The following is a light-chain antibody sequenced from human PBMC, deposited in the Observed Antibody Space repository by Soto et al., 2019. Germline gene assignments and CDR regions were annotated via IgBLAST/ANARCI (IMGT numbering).Light chain of an antibody. J-gene: IGKJ1*01. CDR1: QSISSW. V-gene: IGKV1-5*01. CDR2: DAY. Sequence: DIQMTQSPSTLSASVGDRVTITCRASQSISSWLAWYQQKPGKAPKLLIYDAYSLESGVPSRFSGSGSGTEFTLTISSLQPDDFATYYCQQHQTYSTFGQGTKVDI. CDR3: QQHQTYST.